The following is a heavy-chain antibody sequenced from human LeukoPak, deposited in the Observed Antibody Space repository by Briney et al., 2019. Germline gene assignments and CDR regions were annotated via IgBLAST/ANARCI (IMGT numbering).Heavy chain of an antibody. Sequence: GGSLRLSCAASGFTFSSYSMNWVRQAPGKGLEWVSSISSSSSYIYYADSVKGRFTISRDNAKNSLYLQMNSLRAEDTAVYYCARDIGATNWFDPWGQGTLVTVSS. CDR3: ARDIGATNWFDP. V-gene: IGHV3-21*01. CDR2: ISSSSSYI. D-gene: IGHD1-26*01. J-gene: IGHJ5*02. CDR1: GFTFSSYS.